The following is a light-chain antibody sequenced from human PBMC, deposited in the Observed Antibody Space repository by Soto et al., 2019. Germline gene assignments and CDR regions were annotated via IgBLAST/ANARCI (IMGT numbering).Light chain of an antibody. J-gene: IGKJ2*01. V-gene: IGKV3-11*01. CDR2: DAS. CDR1: QSVSSY. CDR3: HQRNNWPPT. Sequence: EIVLTQSPATLSLSPGERTTLSCRASQSVSSYLAWYQQKPGQAPRLLIYDASKRATGIPARFSGSGSGTVFTLTISSLEPEDFAVYYCHQRNNWPPTFGQGTKLEIE.